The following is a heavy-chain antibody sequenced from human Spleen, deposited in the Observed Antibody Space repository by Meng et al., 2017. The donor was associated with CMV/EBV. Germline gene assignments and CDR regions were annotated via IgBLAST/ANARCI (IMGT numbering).Heavy chain of an antibody. CDR2: VHHTGSA. J-gene: IGHJ4*02. D-gene: IGHD3-10*01. V-gene: IGHV4-34*01. CDR1: GGSFSGYY. Sequence: SETLSLTCAVYGGSFSGYYWSWIRQPPGKGLEWLGEVHHTGSATYSPSLKSRVTMSVDTSENQFSLKLSSVTAADTAVYYCAREVWFGENEGKNYFDYWGQGTLVTVSS. CDR3: AREVWFGENEGKNYFDY.